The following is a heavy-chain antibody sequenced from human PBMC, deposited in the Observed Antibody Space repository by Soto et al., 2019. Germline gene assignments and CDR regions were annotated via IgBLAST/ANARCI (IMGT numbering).Heavy chain of an antibody. Sequence: SETLSLTCTVSGGSISSYYWSWIRQPPGKGLEWIGYIYYSGSTYYNPSLKSRVTISVDTSKNQFSLKLSSVTAADTAVYYCARYTYYYDSGGYPPGIAYWGQGTLVTVSS. CDR2: IYYSGST. V-gene: IGHV4-59*08. J-gene: IGHJ4*02. CDR3: ARYTYYYDSGGYPPGIAY. CDR1: GGSISSYY. D-gene: IGHD3-22*01.